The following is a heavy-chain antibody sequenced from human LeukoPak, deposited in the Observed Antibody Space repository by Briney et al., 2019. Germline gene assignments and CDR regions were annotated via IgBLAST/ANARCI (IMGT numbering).Heavy chain of an antibody. D-gene: IGHD1-26*01. CDR3: ARDNSVGDNAWWFDP. Sequence: SVKVSCKASGGTFSSYAISWVRQAPGQGLEWMGGIIPIFGTANYAQKFQGRVTITADESTSTAYMELSSLRSEDTAIYYCARDNSVGDNAWWFDPWGQGTLVTVSS. CDR1: GGTFSSYA. CDR2: IIPIFGTA. J-gene: IGHJ5*02. V-gene: IGHV1-69*13.